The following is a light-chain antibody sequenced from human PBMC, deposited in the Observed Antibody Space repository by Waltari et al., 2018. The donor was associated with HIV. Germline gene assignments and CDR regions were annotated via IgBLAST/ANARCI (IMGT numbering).Light chain of an antibody. V-gene: IGLV2-14*01. J-gene: IGLJ2*01. CDR3: SSYTSSSTLV. CDR2: EVS. CDR1: SSDVGGYNS. Sequence: QSALTQPASVSGSPGQSITISCTGTSSDVGGYNSVSWYQQHPGKAPKLMIYEVSNRPSGFSNRFSGSKSGNTASLTISGLQAEDEADYYCSSYTSSSTLVFGGGTKLTVL.